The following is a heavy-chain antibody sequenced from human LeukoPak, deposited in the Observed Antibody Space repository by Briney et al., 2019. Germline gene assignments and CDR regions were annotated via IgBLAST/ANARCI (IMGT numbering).Heavy chain of an antibody. CDR3: ARDQGNWNLEVAFDY. Sequence: GGSLRLSCAASGFTFSNYGMHWVRQAPGKGLEWVAVISYDGSNKYYADSVKGRFTISRDNSKNTLYLQMNSLRAEDTAVYYCARDQGNWNLEVAFDYWGQGTLVTVSS. J-gene: IGHJ4*02. V-gene: IGHV3-33*05. CDR1: GFTFSNYG. CDR2: ISYDGSNK. D-gene: IGHD1-1*01.